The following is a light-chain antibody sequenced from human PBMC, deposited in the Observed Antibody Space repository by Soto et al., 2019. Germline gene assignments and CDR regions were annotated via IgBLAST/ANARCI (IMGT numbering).Light chain of an antibody. J-gene: IGLJ1*01. CDR1: SSDVGGYSY. V-gene: IGLV2-11*01. CDR3: CSYTGSYSYV. CDR2: DVT. Sequence: QSVLTQPHSVSGSPGQSVTISCTGTSSDVGGYSYVSWYQQHPGKAPELIIYDVTERPSVVPDRFSGSKSGNTASLTISGLQAEDEADYYCCSYTGSYSYVFGIGTKLTVL.